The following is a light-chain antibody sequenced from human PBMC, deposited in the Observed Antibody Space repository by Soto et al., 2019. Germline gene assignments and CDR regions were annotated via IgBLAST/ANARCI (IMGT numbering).Light chain of an antibody. CDR3: QQYGSSPIT. CDR2: DAS. J-gene: IGKJ5*01. Sequence: EIVLTQSPATMSLSPGERATLSCGASESVSYSYVAWYQQKAGLAPRLLIHDASTRASGIPDRFSGSKSGTDFILTIRGLEPEDAALYYCQQYGSSPITFGQGTRLEIK. CDR1: ESVSYSY. V-gene: IGKV3D-20*01.